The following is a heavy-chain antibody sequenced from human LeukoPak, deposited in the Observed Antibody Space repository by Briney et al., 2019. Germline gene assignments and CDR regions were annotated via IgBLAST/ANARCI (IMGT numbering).Heavy chain of an antibody. Sequence: GESLKIACKGSGNRFTSYWIGWVRQMPGKGLEWMGIIYFGDSHTRYSPSFQGQVTISADKSISTAYLQWSSLKASDTAIYYCATSAGSSSSWEFDYWGQGTLVTVSS. CDR2: IYFGDSHT. CDR1: GNRFTSYW. J-gene: IGHJ4*02. CDR3: ATSAGSSSSWEFDY. D-gene: IGHD6-13*01. V-gene: IGHV5-51*01.